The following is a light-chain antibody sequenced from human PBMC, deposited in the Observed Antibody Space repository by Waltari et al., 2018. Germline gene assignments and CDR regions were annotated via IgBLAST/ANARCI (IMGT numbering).Light chain of an antibody. J-gene: IGLJ1*01. Sequence: QSDLTQPRSVSGSPGQSVTISCTGTSSNYVSWYQQHPGKAPQRMIFEVTRRPSGVPDRFSGSKSGNTASLTISGLQAEDEADYYCCSYGGRYVFGTATKVTVL. V-gene: IGLV2-11*01. CDR2: EVT. CDR1: SSNY. CDR3: CSYGGRYV.